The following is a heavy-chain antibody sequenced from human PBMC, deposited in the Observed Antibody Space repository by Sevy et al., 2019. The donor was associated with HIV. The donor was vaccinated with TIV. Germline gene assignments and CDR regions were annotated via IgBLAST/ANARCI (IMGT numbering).Heavy chain of an antibody. CDR3: ARDFTIFGVVSGIDY. Sequence: GGSLRHSCAASGFTFRSYSMNWVRQAPGKGLEWLSSISDDSRYIYYSDSVKGRFTISRANAKSSLYLQMNSLRVEDTAIYYCARDFTIFGVVSGIDYWGQGNLVTVSS. CDR2: ISDDSRYI. CDR1: GFTFRSYS. V-gene: IGHV3-21*01. D-gene: IGHD3-3*01. J-gene: IGHJ4*02.